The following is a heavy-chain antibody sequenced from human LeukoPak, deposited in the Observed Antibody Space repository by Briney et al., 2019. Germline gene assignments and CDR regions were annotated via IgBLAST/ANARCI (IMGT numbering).Heavy chain of an antibody. Sequence: TASQTLSLTCAASGFSISSGGYSWSWIRQPPGKGLEWIGYIYHSGSTYYNPSLKSRVTISVDRSKNQFYLKLSSGTAADTAVYYCARASDDWFDPWGQGTLVTVSS. J-gene: IGHJ5*02. D-gene: IGHD6-6*01. CDR2: IYHSGST. V-gene: IGHV4-30-2*01. CDR1: GFSISSGGYS. CDR3: ARASDDWFDP.